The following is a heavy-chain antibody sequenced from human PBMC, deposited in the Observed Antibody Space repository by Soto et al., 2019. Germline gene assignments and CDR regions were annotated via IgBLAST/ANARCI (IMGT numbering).Heavy chain of an antibody. J-gene: IGHJ2*01. CDR3: AREAYGDYGLGNWYFDL. CDR2: INAGNGNT. D-gene: IGHD4-17*01. V-gene: IGHV1-3*01. CDR1: GYTFTSYA. Sequence: QVQLVQSGAEVKKPGASVKVSCKASGYTFTSYAMHWVRQAPGQRLEWMGWINAGNGNTKYSQKFQGRVTITRDTSANTAYMELSSLRSEDTAVYYCAREAYGDYGLGNWYFDLWGRGTLVTVSS.